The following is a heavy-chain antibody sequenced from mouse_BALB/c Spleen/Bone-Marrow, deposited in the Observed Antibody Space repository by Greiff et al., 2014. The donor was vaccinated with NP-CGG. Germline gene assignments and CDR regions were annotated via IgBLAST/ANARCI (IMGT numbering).Heavy chain of an antibody. D-gene: IGHD2-4*01. CDR3: ARDINYDIYWYFDV. J-gene: IGHJ1*01. Sequence: RVESGGGSVQPGGSLRLSCATSGFTFTDYYMSWVRQPPGKALEXXGFXXNKAKGYTSEYSASVKGRFTISRDNSQSILYLQMNTLRAEDGATYYCARDINYDIYWYFDVWGAGTTVTVSS. CDR2: XXNKAKGYTS. V-gene: IGHV7-3*02. CDR1: GFTFTDYY.